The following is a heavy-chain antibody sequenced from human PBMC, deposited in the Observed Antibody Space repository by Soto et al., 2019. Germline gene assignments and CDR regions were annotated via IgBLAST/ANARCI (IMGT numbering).Heavy chain of an antibody. CDR1: GGTFSSYA. Sequence: QVQLVQSGAEVKKPGSSVKVSCRASGGTFSSYAVSWVRQAPGQGLEWMGVIIPLLNTPKYEQKFQGRVTITADASATAAYMELSSLTSDDTAVYYWARESSSPNYYYYGMDVWGQGTAVTVS. V-gene: IGHV1-69*01. D-gene: IGHD6-6*01. CDR2: IIPLLNTP. CDR3: ARESSSPNYYYYGMDV. J-gene: IGHJ6*02.